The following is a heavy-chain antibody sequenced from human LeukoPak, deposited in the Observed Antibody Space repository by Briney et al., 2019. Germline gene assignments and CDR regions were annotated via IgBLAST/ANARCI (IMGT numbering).Heavy chain of an antibody. J-gene: IGHJ3*02. V-gene: IGHV3-53*01. CDR3: ARDLPSPSTVTEHDAFDI. CDR2: IYSGGST. Sequence: GGSLRLSCAASGFTVSSNYMSWVRQAPGKGLEWVSVIYSGGSTYYADSVKGRFTISRDNSKNTLYLQMNSLRAEDTAVYYCARDLPSPSTVTEHDAFDIWGQGTMVTVSS. CDR1: GFTVSSNY. D-gene: IGHD4-17*01.